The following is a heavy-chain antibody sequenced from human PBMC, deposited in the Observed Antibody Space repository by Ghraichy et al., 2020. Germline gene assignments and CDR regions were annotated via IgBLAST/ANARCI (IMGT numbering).Heavy chain of an antibody. CDR3: ARGNRDWLLLNWFDP. J-gene: IGHJ5*02. Sequence: SETLSLTCTVSGGSISSYYWSWIRQPPGKGLEWIGYIYYSGSTNYNPSLKSRVTISVDTSKNQFSLKLSSVTAADTAVYYCARGNRDWLLLNWFDPWGQGTLVTVSS. CDR2: IYYSGST. CDR1: GGSISSYY. D-gene: IGHD3-9*01. V-gene: IGHV4-59*01.